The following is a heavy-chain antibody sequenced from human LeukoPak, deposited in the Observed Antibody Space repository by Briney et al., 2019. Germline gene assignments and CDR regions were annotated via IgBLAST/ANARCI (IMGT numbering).Heavy chain of an antibody. CDR3: ARKLVIAAAGYNWFDR. CDR1: GYTFTSYA. Sequence: ASVKVSCKASGYTFTSYAMHWVRQAPGQRLEWMGWINAGNGNTKYSQKLQGRVTITTDTSTSTAYMELRSLRSDDTAVYYCARKLVIAAAGYNWFDRWGQGTLVTVSS. D-gene: IGHD6-13*01. V-gene: IGHV1-3*01. J-gene: IGHJ5*02. CDR2: INAGNGNT.